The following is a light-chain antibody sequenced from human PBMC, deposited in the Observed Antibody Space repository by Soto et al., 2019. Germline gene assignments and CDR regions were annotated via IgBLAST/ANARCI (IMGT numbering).Light chain of an antibody. Sequence: IVVTQSPGTLSLSPGERATLSCRASQSLSNNIYLAWYQQKPGQAPRLLIYGASSRATGIPNRFSGSGSGTDFTLTISRLEPEDFAVYYCQQRSNWPPITFGQGTRLE. CDR3: QQRSNWPPIT. J-gene: IGKJ5*01. V-gene: IGKV3D-20*02. CDR1: QSLSNNIY. CDR2: GAS.